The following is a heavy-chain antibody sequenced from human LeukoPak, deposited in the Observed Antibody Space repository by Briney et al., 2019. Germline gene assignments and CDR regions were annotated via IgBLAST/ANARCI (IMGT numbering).Heavy chain of an antibody. CDR3: ARNDPNDYAAIVVDYYYMDV. D-gene: IGHD4-17*01. CDR1: GYTFTSYA. Sequence: GASVKVSCKASGYTFTSYAMNWVRQAPGQGLEWMGWINTNTGNPTYAQGFTGRFVFSLDTSVSTAYLQISSLKAEDTAVYYCARNDPNDYAAIVVDYYYMDVWGKGTTVTVSS. J-gene: IGHJ6*03. CDR2: INTNTGNP. V-gene: IGHV7-4-1*02.